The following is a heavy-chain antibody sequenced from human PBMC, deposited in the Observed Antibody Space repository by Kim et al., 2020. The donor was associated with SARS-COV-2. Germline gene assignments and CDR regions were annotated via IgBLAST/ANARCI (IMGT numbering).Heavy chain of an antibody. J-gene: IGHJ6*02. CDR2: ISSSSSYI. CDR1: GFTFSSYS. V-gene: IGHV3-21*01. CDR3: ARDLTAKSYDFWSGYPYGMDV. D-gene: IGHD3-3*01. Sequence: GGSLRLSCAASGFTFSSYSMNWVRQAPGKGLEWVSSISSSSSYIYYADSVKGRFTISRDNAKNSLYLQMNSLRAEDTAVYYCARDLTAKSYDFWSGYPYGMDVWGQGTTVTVSS.